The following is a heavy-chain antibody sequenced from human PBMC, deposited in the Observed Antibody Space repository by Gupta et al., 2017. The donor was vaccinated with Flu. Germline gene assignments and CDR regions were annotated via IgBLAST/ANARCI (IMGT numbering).Heavy chain of an antibody. CDR2: FTYRGST. CDR1: SGSDY. CDR3: VGQSDYGDYRDY. Sequence: SGSDYWGGIRQPPGKGLEWIGGFTYRGSTYYTPSLKSRVTMSVDKSKNQFSLKVNSVTAADRALYYGVGQSDYGDYRDYWGQGTLVTVFS. V-gene: IGHV4-39*01. J-gene: IGHJ4*02. D-gene: IGHD4-17*01.